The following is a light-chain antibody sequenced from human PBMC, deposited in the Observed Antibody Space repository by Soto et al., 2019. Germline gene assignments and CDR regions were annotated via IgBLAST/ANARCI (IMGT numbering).Light chain of an antibody. CDR2: AAS. V-gene: IGKV1-6*01. Sequence: AIQMTQSPSSLSASLGDRVTITCRASQGIRNDLGWYQQKPGKAPKLLIYAASSFQSGVPSRFIGSGSGTDFTLTISSLQPEDFATYYCLQYYNYPRTFGQGTKVEIK. CDR3: LQYYNYPRT. J-gene: IGKJ1*01. CDR1: QGIRND.